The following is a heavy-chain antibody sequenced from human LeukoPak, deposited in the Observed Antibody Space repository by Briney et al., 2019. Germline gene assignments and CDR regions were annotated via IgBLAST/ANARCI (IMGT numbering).Heavy chain of an antibody. CDR1: GGSISSYY. D-gene: IGHD3-16*01. CDR2: IYYSGNT. J-gene: IGHJ3*02. CDR3: ARAPSVGGAFDI. V-gene: IGHV4-59*12. Sequence: SETLSLTCTVSGGSISSYYRSWIRQPPGKELEWIGSIYYSGNTYYNPSLKSRVTISVDRSKNQFSLKLSSVTAADTAVYYCARAPSVGGAFDIWGQGTMVTVSS.